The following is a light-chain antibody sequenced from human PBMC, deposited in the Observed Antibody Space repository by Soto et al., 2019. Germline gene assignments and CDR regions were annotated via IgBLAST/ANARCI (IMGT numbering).Light chain of an antibody. J-gene: IGLJ2*01. CDR1: ISDVGGYNY. CDR3: SSYTSSSTLV. CDR2: DVS. V-gene: IGLV2-14*01. Sequence: QSALTQPASVSGSPGQSITISCTGTISDVGGYNYVSWYQQHPGKAPKLMIYDVSNRPSGVSNRFSGSKSGNTASLTISGLQAEDEADYYCSSYTSSSTLVCGGGTKVTVL.